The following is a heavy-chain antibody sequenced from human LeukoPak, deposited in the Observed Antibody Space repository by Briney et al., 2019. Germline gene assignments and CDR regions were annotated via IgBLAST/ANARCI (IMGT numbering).Heavy chain of an antibody. J-gene: IGHJ6*03. Sequence: PSETLSLTCTVSGGSISISAFYWGWIRQPPGKGLEWIGSIYDSGNEFYNPSFKSRVTISADTSKNQFSLKLNSVTAADTAMYYCARQISDYYYYYMDVWGEGITVTVSS. CDR2: IYDSGNE. D-gene: IGHD2/OR15-2a*01. CDR1: GGSISISAFY. V-gene: IGHV4-39*01. CDR3: ARQISDYYYYYMDV.